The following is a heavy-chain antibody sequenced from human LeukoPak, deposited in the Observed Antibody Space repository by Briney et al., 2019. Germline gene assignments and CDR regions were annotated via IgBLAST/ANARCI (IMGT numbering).Heavy chain of an antibody. CDR2: ISAYNGNR. CDR1: GYTFTSYG. D-gene: IGHD3-22*01. V-gene: IGHV1-18*01. CDR3: ARDYDSSGYYP. Sequence: ASVKVSCKASGYTFTSYGISWVRQAPGQGLGWMGWISAYNGNRNYAQKLQGRVTMTTDTSTSTAYMELRGPRSDDTAVYYCARDYDSSGYYPWGQGTLVTVSS. J-gene: IGHJ5*02.